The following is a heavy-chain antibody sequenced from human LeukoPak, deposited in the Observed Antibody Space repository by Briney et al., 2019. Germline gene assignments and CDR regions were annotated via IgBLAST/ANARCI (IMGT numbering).Heavy chain of an antibody. Sequence: SETLSLTCSLSGDALSTYYWNWVRHTPGKGLEWICHVTYKTTASTPSLTSRVTISLDTSKNEFSLQLMSVTAVGTVVYFCARDERQNYGKLFDPWSQGILVSVSS. J-gene: IGHJ5*02. CDR2: VTYKTT. CDR1: GDALSTYY. V-gene: IGHV4-4*08. D-gene: IGHD3-10*01. CDR3: ARDERQNYGKLFDP.